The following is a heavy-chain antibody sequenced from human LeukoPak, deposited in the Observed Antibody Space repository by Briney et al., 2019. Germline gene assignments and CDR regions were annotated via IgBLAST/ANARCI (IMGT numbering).Heavy chain of an antibody. D-gene: IGHD5-18*01. J-gene: IGHJ6*02. V-gene: IGHV4-34*01. CDR1: GGSFSGYY. Sequence: SETLSLTCAVYGGSFSGYYWSWIRQPPGKGLEWIGKINHSGSTNYNPSLKSRVTISVDTSKNQFSLKLSSVTAADTAVYYCARPSAMGQDYYYYYYGMDVWGQGTTVTVSS. CDR3: ARPSAMGQDYYYYYYGMDV. CDR2: INHSGST.